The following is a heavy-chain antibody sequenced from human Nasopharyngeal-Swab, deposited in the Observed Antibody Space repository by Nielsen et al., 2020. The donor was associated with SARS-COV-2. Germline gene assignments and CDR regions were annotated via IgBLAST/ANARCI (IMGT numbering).Heavy chain of an antibody. CDR3: ARETSDDSSGYYYTNWFDP. D-gene: IGHD3-22*01. J-gene: IGHJ5*02. V-gene: IGHV4-39*02. CDR2: IYYSGST. Sequence: WIRQPPGKGLEWIGSIYYSGSTYYNPSLKSRVTISVDTSKNQFSLKLSSVTVADTAVYYCARETSDDSSGYYYTNWFDPWGQGTLVTVSS.